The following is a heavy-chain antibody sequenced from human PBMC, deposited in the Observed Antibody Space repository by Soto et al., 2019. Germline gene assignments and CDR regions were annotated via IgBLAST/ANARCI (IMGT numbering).Heavy chain of an antibody. J-gene: IGHJ6*02. Sequence: SVKVSCKASGGTFSSYAISWVRQAPGQGLEWMGGIIPIFGTANYAQKFQGRVTITADESTSTAYMELSSLRSEDTAVYYCARDRYDILTGYYYYYAMDVWGQGTTVTV. V-gene: IGHV1-69*13. D-gene: IGHD3-9*01. CDR3: ARDRYDILTGYYYYYAMDV. CDR1: GGTFSSYA. CDR2: IIPIFGTA.